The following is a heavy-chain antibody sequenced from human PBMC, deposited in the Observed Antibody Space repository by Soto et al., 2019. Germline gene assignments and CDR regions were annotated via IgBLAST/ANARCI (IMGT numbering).Heavy chain of an antibody. Sequence: SETLSLTCTVSGGSISSHYWSWVRQAPGKGLEWIGHIYYRGSTSYNPSLRSRSTISVDTSNNQFSLKLNSVTTADTAVYYCAKDGREASGMDVWGQGTKVTVSS. V-gene: IGHV4-59*11. D-gene: IGHD1-26*01. J-gene: IGHJ6*02. CDR1: GGSISSHY. CDR3: AKDGREASGMDV. CDR2: IYYRGST.